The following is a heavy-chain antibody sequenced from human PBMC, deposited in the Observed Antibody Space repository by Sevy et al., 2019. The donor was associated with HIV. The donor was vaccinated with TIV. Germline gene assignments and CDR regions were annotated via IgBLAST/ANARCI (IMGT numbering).Heavy chain of an antibody. V-gene: IGHV3-23*01. J-gene: IGHJ4*02. CDR3: AKEGQGEYYDSSGSFDY. CDR1: GFTFSSYA. D-gene: IGHD3-22*01. Sequence: GGSLRLSCAASGFTFSSYAMSWVRQAPGKGLEWVSAISGSGRITYYADSVKGRFTISSDNSKNTLYLQMNSLRAEDPAVYYCAKEGQGEYYDSSGSFDYWGQGTLVTVSS. CDR2: ISGSGRIT.